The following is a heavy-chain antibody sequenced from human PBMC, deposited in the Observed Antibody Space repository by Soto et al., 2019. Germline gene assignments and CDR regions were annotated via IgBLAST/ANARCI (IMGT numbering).Heavy chain of an antibody. Sequence: PGGSLRLSCATSGFTFNTYGMAWVRQAPGKGLAWVSAILGTGDRVSYVDSVKGRFTISRDNSKNTLYPQMNSLRADDTAIYYCAKYFNTGTSSTYDYWGQGTLVTVSS. J-gene: IGHJ4*02. CDR3: AKYFNTGTSSTYDY. CDR1: GFTFNTYG. CDR2: ILGTGDRV. D-gene: IGHD1-7*01. V-gene: IGHV3-23*01.